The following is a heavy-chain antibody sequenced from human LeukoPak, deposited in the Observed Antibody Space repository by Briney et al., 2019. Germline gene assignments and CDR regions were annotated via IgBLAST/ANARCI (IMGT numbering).Heavy chain of an antibody. Sequence: SATLSLTCTVASGSISSYCWSWIRQPAGKGLEWIGRIYTSGSTNYNLSLKSRVTMSVDTSKNQFSLKLSSVTAADTAVYYCARALSRDGYNYYFDYWGQGTLVTVSS. CDR3: ARALSRDGYNYYFDY. V-gene: IGHV4-4*07. CDR1: SGSISSYC. J-gene: IGHJ4*02. CDR2: IYTSGST. D-gene: IGHD5-24*01.